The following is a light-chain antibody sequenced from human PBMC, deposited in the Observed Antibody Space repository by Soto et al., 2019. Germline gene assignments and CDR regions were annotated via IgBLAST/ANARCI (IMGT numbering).Light chain of an antibody. CDR1: QSVNNNY. J-gene: IGKJ1*01. V-gene: IGKV3-20*01. CDR3: QQYGSSPRT. Sequence: EIVLTQSPGILSSSPGERATLSCRASQSVNNNYLAWYQQRPGQVPRLLIYGASTRAPGVPDRFSGSASGTDFTLTISGLKPEDFAVFYCQQYGSSPRTFGHGTTVEMK. CDR2: GAS.